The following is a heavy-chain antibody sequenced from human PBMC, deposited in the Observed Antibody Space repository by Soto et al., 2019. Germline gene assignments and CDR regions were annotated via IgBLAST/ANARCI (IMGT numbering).Heavy chain of an antibody. CDR3: ARDLLEYSSWVINHYGMDV. J-gene: IGHJ6*02. CDR1: GFTFSSYA. D-gene: IGHD6-6*01. Sequence: SLRLSCAASGFTFSSYAMHWVRQAPGKGLEWVAVISYDGSNKYYADSVKGRFTISRDNSKNTLYLQMNSLRAEDTAVYYCARDLLEYSSWVINHYGMDVSGPGTTVTVYS. CDR2: ISYDGSNK. V-gene: IGHV3-30-3*01.